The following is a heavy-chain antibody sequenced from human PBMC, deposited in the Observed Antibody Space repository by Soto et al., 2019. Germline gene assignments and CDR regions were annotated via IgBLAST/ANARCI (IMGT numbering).Heavy chain of an antibody. V-gene: IGHV3-7*02. J-gene: IGHJ6*02. CDR3: ARGAKNIYAMDV. CDR1: EFSFSDYW. CDR2: LDQGGGEK. Sequence: GGSLRLSCAASEFSFSDYWMAWVRQAPGKGLEWVANLDQGGGEKHYVDSVKGRFTISRDNAKNTLYLQMNGLRVDDTAVYYCARGAKNIYAMDVWGQGTMVTVSS.